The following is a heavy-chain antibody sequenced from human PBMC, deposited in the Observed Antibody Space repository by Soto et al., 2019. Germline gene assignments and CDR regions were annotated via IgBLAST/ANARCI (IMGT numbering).Heavy chain of an antibody. J-gene: IGHJ4*02. CDR1: GGSISSGGYY. D-gene: IGHD1-26*01. Sequence: SETLSLTCTVSGGSISSGGYYWSWIRQHPGKGLEWIGYIYYSGSTYYNPSLKSRVTISVDTSKNQFSLKLSSVTAADTAVYYCARVRIVGATIAGGPRYFDYWGQGTLVTVSS. CDR2: IYYSGST. V-gene: IGHV4-31*03. CDR3: ARVRIVGATIAGGPRYFDY.